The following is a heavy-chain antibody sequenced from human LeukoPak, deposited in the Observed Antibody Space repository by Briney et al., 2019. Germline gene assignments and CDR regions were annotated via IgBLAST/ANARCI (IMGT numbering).Heavy chain of an antibody. J-gene: IGHJ4*02. CDR1: GGSISSYY. CDR3: ARHESPGYCSGGSCPIGAYYFDY. D-gene: IGHD2-15*01. CDR2: IYYSGST. Sequence: SETLSLTCTVSGGSISSYYWSWIRQPPGKGLEWIGYIYYSGSTNYNPSLKSRVTISVDTSKNQFSLKLSSVTATDTAVYYCARHESPGYCSGGSCPIGAYYFDYWGQGTLVTVSS. V-gene: IGHV4-59*08.